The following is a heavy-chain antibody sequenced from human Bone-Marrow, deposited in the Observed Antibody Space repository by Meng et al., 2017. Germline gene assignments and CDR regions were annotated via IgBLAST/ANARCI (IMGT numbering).Heavy chain of an antibody. Sequence: SETLSLTCTVSGGSISSGSYYWSWIRQPAGKGLEWIGRIYTSGSTNYNPSLKSRVTISVDTSKNQFSLKLSSVTAADTAVYYCARAVVVVVAATFDYWGQGTLVTVSS. CDR3: ARAVVVVVAATFDY. CDR1: GGSISSGSYY. J-gene: IGHJ4*02. D-gene: IGHD2-15*01. CDR2: IYTSGST. V-gene: IGHV4-61*02.